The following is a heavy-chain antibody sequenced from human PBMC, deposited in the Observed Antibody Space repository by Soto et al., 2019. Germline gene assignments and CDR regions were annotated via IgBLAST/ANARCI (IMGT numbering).Heavy chain of an antibody. CDR1: GGSISSYY. CDR3: ASLYDYGGNPFDY. Sequence: SETLSLTCTVSGGSISSYYLSWIRQPPGKGLEWIGYIYYSGSTNYNPSLKSRVTISVDTSKNQFSLKLSSVTAADSAVYYCASLYDYGGNPFDYWGQGTLVTVSS. D-gene: IGHD4-17*01. CDR2: IYYSGST. V-gene: IGHV4-59*08. J-gene: IGHJ4*02.